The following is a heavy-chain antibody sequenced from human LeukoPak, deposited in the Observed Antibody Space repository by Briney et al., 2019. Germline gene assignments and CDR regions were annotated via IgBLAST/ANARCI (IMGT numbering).Heavy chain of an antibody. CDR1: GFTFSSYW. Sequence: GGSLRLSCAASGFTFSSYWMSWVRQAPGKGLEWVSSISSSSTYIYYADSVKGRFTISRDNAKNSLYLQMNSLRAEDTAVYYCARTKTVVAPPFDYWGQGTLVTVSS. D-gene: IGHD3-22*01. V-gene: IGHV3-21*01. J-gene: IGHJ4*02. CDR2: ISSSSTYI. CDR3: ARTKTVVAPPFDY.